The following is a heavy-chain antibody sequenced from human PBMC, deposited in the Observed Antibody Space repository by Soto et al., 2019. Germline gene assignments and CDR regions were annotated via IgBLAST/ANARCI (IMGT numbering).Heavy chain of an antibody. CDR3: AKDGSSGWSYDASDI. CDR2: ISGSGGST. D-gene: IGHD6-19*01. J-gene: IGHJ3*02. V-gene: IGHV3-23*01. Sequence: GGSLRLSCAASGFTFSTYAMSWVRQAPGKGLEWVSAISGSGGSTYYADSVKGRFTISRDNSKNTLYLQMNSLRAEDTAVYYCAKDGSSGWSYDASDIWGQGTMVTVSS. CDR1: GFTFSTYA.